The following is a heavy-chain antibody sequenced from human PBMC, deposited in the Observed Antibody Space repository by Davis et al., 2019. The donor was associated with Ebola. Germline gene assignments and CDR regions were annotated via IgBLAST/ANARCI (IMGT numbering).Heavy chain of an antibody. Sequence: GESLKISCAASGFTLSKYWVHWVPQAPGKGLVWVSRINPDGSSTAYADSVKGRFTISRDNAKDTLYLQMNSLRAEDTAVYYCTRILRGYWGQGALVTVSS. CDR2: INPDGSST. D-gene: IGHD2/OR15-2a*01. V-gene: IGHV3-74*01. J-gene: IGHJ4*02. CDR1: GFTLSKYW. CDR3: TRILRGY.